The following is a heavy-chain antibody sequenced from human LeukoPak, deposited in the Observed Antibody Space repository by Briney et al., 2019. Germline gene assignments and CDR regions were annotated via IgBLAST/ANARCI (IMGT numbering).Heavy chain of an antibody. J-gene: IGHJ4*02. CDR1: GYTFTSYY. CDR3: ARARGDSSGSQDY. Sequence: ASVTVSCKASGYTFTSYYIHWVRQARGQGLEWMGIINPSDGTTSYAQKFQGRVTMTRDTSTSTVYMELSSLRSEDTAVYYCARARGDSSGSQDYWGQGTLVTVSS. V-gene: IGHV1-46*01. CDR2: INPSDGTT. D-gene: IGHD6-19*01.